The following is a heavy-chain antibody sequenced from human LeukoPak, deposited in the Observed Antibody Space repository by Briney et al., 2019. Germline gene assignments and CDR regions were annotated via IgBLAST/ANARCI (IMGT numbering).Heavy chain of an antibody. J-gene: IGHJ3*02. Sequence: SVKVSCKASGYTFTSYDINWVRQATGQGLEWMGWMNPNSGNTGYAQKFQGRVTITRNTSISTAYMELSSLRSEDTAVYYCASTTMIEGDAFDIWGQGTMVTVSS. CDR3: ASTTMIEGDAFDI. CDR1: GYTFTSYD. V-gene: IGHV1-8*03. D-gene: IGHD3-22*01. CDR2: MNPNSGNT.